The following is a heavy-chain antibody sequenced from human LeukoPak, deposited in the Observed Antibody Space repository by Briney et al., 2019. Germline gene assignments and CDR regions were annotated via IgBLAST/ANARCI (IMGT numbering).Heavy chain of an antibody. Sequence: GASVKVSCKASGYTFTGYYMHWVRQAPGQGLEWMGWINPNSGGTNYAQKFQGRVTMTRDTSISTAYMELSRLRSDDTAVYYCARETIPFPYTVTAGDYWGQGTLVTVSS. CDR1: GYTFTGYY. J-gene: IGHJ4*02. D-gene: IGHD4-17*01. V-gene: IGHV1-2*02. CDR3: ARETIPFPYTVTAGDY. CDR2: INPNSGGT.